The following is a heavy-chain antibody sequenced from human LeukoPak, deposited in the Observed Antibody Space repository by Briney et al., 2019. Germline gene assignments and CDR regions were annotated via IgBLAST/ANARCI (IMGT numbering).Heavy chain of an antibody. CDR1: GFTFSNYG. Sequence: PGGSLRLSCAASGFTFSNYGMHWVRQAPGKGLEWVAFIWYDGSNKYYADSVKGRFTISSDNSKNTVYLQMNSLRAEDTAVYYCAKVLAVTSYGAKVGVDLGGQGTLDSVSS. CDR2: IWYDGSNK. J-gene: IGHJ4*02. D-gene: IGHD4-23*01. CDR3: AKVLAVTSYGAKVGVDL. V-gene: IGHV3-30*02.